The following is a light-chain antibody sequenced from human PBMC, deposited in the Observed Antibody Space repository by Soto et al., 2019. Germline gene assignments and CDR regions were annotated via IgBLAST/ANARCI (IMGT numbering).Light chain of an antibody. J-gene: IGKJ3*01. Sequence: EIVLTQSPANLSLSPWERATLSCRTSQSVSSYLAWYQQKPGQAPRLLIYDASNRATGIPARFSGSGSGTDFTLTISSLEPEDFAVYYCQQRSNWPPFTFGPGTKVDIK. CDR2: DAS. CDR1: QSVSSY. CDR3: QQRSNWPPFT. V-gene: IGKV3-11*01.